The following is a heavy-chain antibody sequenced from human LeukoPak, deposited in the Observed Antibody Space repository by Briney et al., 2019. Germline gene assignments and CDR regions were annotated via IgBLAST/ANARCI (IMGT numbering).Heavy chain of an antibody. CDR1: GYTFTGYY. V-gene: IGHV1-2*06. CDR2: INPNSGGT. Sequence: ASVKVSCKAPGYTFTGYYMHWVRQAPGQGLEWMGRINPNSGGTYYAQKFQGRVTMTRDTSISTAYMELSRLRSDDTAVYYCARALLWFGEYAFDIWGQGTMVTVSS. CDR3: ARALLWFGEYAFDI. D-gene: IGHD3-10*01. J-gene: IGHJ3*02.